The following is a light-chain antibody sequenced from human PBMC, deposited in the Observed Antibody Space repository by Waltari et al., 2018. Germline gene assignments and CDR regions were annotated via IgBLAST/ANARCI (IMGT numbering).Light chain of an antibody. CDR1: FGPLPSTSV. J-gene: IGLJ3*02. CDR3: RLYMGSGIWV. CDR2: KDN. V-gene: IGLV8-61*01. Sequence: QTVVTPEPSLYVSPGGTVRPPHSFSFGPLPSTSVASWYQQSPGQTPRTLVYKDNISSSGVPDRFSGSGLGNKAVLIIAGAEAEDESTYYCRLYMGSGIWVFGGGTKLTVL.